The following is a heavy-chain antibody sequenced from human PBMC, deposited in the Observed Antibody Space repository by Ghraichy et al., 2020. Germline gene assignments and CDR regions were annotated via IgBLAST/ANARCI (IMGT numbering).Heavy chain of an antibody. Sequence: GESLNISCAASGFTFSSYAMSWVRQAPGKGLEWVSAISGSGGSTYYADSVKGRFTISRDNSKNTLYLQMNSLRAEDTAVYYCSKRATQYCTNGVCYVTPPPYGMDVWGQGTTVTVSS. J-gene: IGHJ6*02. CDR2: ISGSGGST. CDR3: SKRATQYCTNGVCYVTPPPYGMDV. CDR1: GFTFSSYA. D-gene: IGHD2-8*01. V-gene: IGHV3-23*01.